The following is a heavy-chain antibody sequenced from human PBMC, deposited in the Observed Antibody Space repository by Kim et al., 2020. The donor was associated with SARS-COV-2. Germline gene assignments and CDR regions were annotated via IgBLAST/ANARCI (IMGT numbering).Heavy chain of an antibody. CDR3: ARDGPHYDSSGYPLYYVDY. Sequence: GGSLRLSCAASGFTFSSYGMHWVRQAPGKGLEWVAVIWYDGSNKYYADSVKGRFTISRDNSKNTLYLQMNSLRAEDTAVYYCARDGPHYDSSGYPLYYVDYWGQGTLVTVSS. D-gene: IGHD3-22*01. J-gene: IGHJ4*02. CDR1: GFTFSSYG. V-gene: IGHV3-33*01. CDR2: IWYDGSNK.